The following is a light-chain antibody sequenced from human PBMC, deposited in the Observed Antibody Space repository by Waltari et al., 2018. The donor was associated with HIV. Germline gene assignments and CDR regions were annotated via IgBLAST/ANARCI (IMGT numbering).Light chain of an antibody. V-gene: IGLV10-54*01. CDR1: INTVDYAG. J-gene: IGLJ2*01. CDR3: SAWDSSLTVVL. Sequence: QAGLTQPPSVSKDLGQTAPLTCPGNINTVDYAGAAWLQQHPGHPPKALSYRSNNRPSGISERFSASRSGNTASLTITGLQPEDEADYYCSAWDSSLTVVLFGGGTRLTVL. CDR2: RSN.